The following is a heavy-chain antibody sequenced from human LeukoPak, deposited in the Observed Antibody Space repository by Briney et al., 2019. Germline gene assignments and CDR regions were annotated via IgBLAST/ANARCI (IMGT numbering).Heavy chain of an antibody. V-gene: IGHV3-23*01. CDR2: ISDSGGST. CDR3: AKSDPMIPVEVYFDY. Sequence: PGGSLRLSFASSGFTFSSYVMSWVRQAPGKGLEWVSAISDSGGSTYYADSVKGRFTISRDNSKNTLYLQMNSLRAEDTAVYYCAKSDPMIPVEVYFDYWGQGTLVTVSS. J-gene: IGHJ4*02. CDR1: GFTFSSYV. D-gene: IGHD3-16*01.